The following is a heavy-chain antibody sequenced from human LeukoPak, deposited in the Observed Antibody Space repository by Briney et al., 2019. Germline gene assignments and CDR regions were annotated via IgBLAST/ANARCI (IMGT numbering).Heavy chain of an antibody. CDR2: ISYDGSNA. Sequence: GGSLRLSCTASGFTFSSYAMHWVRQAPGKGLEWVAVISYDGSNALYADSVKGRFTISRDNSKNTLYLQMNSLRAEDTAVYHRATPIVGARVDYWGQGTLVTVSS. J-gene: IGHJ4*02. D-gene: IGHD1-26*01. CDR1: GFTFSSYA. CDR3: ATPIVGARVDY. V-gene: IGHV3-30-3*01.